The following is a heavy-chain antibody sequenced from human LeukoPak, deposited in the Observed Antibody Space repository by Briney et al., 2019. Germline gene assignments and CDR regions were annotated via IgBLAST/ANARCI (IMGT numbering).Heavy chain of an antibody. CDR2: ISGSGGCT. D-gene: IGHD3-9*01. J-gene: IGHJ4*02. CDR3: AKDRAREYYDILTGYAFDY. Sequence: GGSLRLSCAASGFTFSSYAMSWVRQAPGKGLEWVSAISGSGGCTYYADSVKGRFTISRDNSKNKLYLQMKRLRAEDTAVYYCAKDRAREYYDILTGYAFDYWGQGTLVTVSS. V-gene: IGHV3-23*01. CDR1: GFTFSSYA.